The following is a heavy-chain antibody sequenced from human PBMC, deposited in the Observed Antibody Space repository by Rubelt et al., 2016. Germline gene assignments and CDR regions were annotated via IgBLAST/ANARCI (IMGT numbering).Heavy chain of an antibody. J-gene: IGHJ4*02. CDR1: GYSFTSYW. CDR3: ARSQQWLDYFDY. Sequence: EVQLVQSGAEVKKPGESLKISCKGSGYSFTSYWIGWVRQMPGKGLEWMGIIYAGDSDTVYGRSCQGQVTISADKSISTAYLQWSSLKASDTAMYYCARSQQWLDYFDYWGQGTLVTVSS. CDR2: IYAGDSDT. V-gene: IGHV5-51*01. D-gene: IGHD6-19*01.